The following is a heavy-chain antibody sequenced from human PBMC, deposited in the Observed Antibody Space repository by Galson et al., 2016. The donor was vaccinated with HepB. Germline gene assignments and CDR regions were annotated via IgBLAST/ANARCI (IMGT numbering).Heavy chain of an antibody. CDR3: AKELYYSDSTDYFPSYYHHGMDV. V-gene: IGHV3-7*01. Sequence: SLRLSCAASGFTLENYWMTWVRQAPGKGLEWVANIEQGGSERYYVDSVKGRFTISRDNAKNSLYVQMNSLRAEDTAVYYCAKELYYSDSTDYFPSYYHHGMDVWGQGPTVTVSS. D-gene: IGHD3-9*01. CDR2: IEQGGSER. CDR1: GFTLENYW. J-gene: IGHJ6*02.